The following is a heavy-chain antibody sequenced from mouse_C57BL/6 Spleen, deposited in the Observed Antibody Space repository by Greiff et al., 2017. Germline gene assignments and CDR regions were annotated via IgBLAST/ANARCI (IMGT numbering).Heavy chain of an antibody. Sequence: QVQLQQSGAELVKPGASVKISCKASGYAFSSYWMNWVKQRPGKGLEWIGQIYPGDGDTNSNGKFKGKATLTADKSSSTAYMQLSSLTSEDSAVYFCARQGLRPWYFDVWGTGTTVTVSS. CDR3: ARQGLRPWYFDV. D-gene: IGHD1-2*01. V-gene: IGHV1-80*01. CDR2: IYPGDGDT. J-gene: IGHJ1*03. CDR1: GYAFSSYW.